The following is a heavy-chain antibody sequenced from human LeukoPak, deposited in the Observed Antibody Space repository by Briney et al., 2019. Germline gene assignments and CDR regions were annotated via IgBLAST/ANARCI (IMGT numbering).Heavy chain of an antibody. J-gene: IGHJ4*02. CDR3: VKSVTEPGDY. CDR1: GYTFSGYY. V-gene: IGHV1-2*02. Sequence: GASVKVSCKTSGYTFSGYYIRWVRQAPGQGLEWMGWINPKSGATNYAQKFQGRVTMTRDMSINTAYMELSRLRYDDTAVYYCVKSVTEPGDYWGQGTLVTVSS. CDR2: INPKSGAT. D-gene: IGHD2-21*02.